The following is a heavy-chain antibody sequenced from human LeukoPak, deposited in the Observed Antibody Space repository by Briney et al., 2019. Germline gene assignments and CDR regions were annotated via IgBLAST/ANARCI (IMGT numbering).Heavy chain of an antibody. CDR1: GYTFTSYD. V-gene: IGHV1-8*03. D-gene: IGHD6-13*01. Sequence: GASVKVSCKASGYTFTSYDINWVRQATGQGLEWMGWMNPNSGNTGYAQKFQGRVTITRNTSISTAYMELSSLRSEDTAVYNCARVSIAAAGIDYWGQGTLVTVSS. CDR2: MNPNSGNT. J-gene: IGHJ4*02. CDR3: ARVSIAAAGIDY.